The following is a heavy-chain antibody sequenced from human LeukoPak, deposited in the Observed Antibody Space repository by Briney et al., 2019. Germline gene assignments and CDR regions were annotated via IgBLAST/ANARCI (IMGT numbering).Heavy chain of an antibody. V-gene: IGHV3-21*01. CDR3: ARDVKDGSGSCYPNPFDY. CDR2: ISSSSSYI. J-gene: IGHJ4*02. Sequence: GGSLRLSCAASGFTFSSYSMNWVRQAPGKGLEWVSSISSSSSYIYYADSVKGRFTISRDNAKNSLYLQMNSLRAEDTAVYYCARDVKDGSGSCYPNPFDYWGQGTLVTVSS. CDR1: GFTFSSYS. D-gene: IGHD3-10*01.